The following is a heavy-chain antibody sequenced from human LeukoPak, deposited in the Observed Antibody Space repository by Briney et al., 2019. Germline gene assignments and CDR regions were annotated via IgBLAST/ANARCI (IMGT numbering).Heavy chain of an antibody. V-gene: IGHV1-2*02. CDR3: SGIDETIWFGDRDKGAFDI. CDR2: INPNSGGT. CDR1: GYTFTGYY. J-gene: IGHJ3*02. D-gene: IGHD3-10*01. Sequence: VASVKVSCKASGYTFTGYYMHWVRQAPGQGLEWMGWINPNSGGTNYAQKFQGRVTMTRDTSISTAYMELSSLRSEDTAVYYCSGIDETIWFGDRDKGAFDIWGQGTMVTVSS.